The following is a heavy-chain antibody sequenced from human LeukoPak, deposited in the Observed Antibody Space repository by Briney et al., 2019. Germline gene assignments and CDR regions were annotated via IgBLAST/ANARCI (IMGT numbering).Heavy chain of an antibody. D-gene: IGHD6-6*01. CDR1: GFTFSNYW. V-gene: IGHV3-7*01. CDR3: ARVSSGDYIDY. CDR2: IKQDGSEK. Sequence: GGPLRLSCAASGFTFSNYWMSWVRQAPGKGLAWVANIKQDGSEKSYVDSVKGRFTISRDNARNSLYLQMNSLGAEDTAVYYCARVSSGDYIDYWGQGTLVTVSS. J-gene: IGHJ4*02.